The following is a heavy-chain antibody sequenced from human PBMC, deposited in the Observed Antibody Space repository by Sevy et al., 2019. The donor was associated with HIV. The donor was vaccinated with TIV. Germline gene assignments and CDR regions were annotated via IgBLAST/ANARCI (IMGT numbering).Heavy chain of an antibody. Sequence: GESLKISCEASGFTVSGNYMAWVRLAPGKGLEWVSLIDSGGSTYYADSVKGSFTISRDNAKNTLYLQMNPLRAEDTAVYFCARDRYYDASGYYYYYYGMDVWGQGTTVTVSS. J-gene: IGHJ6*02. CDR2: IDSGGST. CDR1: GFTVSGNY. CDR3: ARDRYYDASGYYYYYYGMDV. V-gene: IGHV3-66*01. D-gene: IGHD3-22*01.